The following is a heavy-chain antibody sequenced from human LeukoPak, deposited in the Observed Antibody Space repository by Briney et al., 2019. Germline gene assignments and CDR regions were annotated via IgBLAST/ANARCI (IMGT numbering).Heavy chain of an antibody. V-gene: IGHV3-21*01. Sequence: GGSLRLSCAASGFTFSSYSMNWVCQAPGKGLEWVSSISSSSSYIYYADSVKGRFTVSRDNAKNSLYLQMNSLRAEDTAVYYCASSADGYNPPEYFQHWGQGTLVTVSS. CDR3: ASSADGYNPPEYFQH. CDR1: GFTFSSYS. CDR2: ISSSSSYI. D-gene: IGHD5-12*01. J-gene: IGHJ1*01.